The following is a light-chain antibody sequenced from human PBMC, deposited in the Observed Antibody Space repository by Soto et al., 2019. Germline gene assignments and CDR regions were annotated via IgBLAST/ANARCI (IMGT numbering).Light chain of an antibody. CDR2: AAS. J-gene: IGKJ4*01. V-gene: IGKV1-8*01. CDR3: QQSSSTPLT. Sequence: AIRMTQSPSSLSASTGDRVTITCRASQGISSYLAWYQQKPGKAPKLLIYAASTLQSGVPSRFSGSGSGTVYTLTIGSLQPEDFATYYCQQSSSTPLTFGGGTKVEIK. CDR1: QGISSY.